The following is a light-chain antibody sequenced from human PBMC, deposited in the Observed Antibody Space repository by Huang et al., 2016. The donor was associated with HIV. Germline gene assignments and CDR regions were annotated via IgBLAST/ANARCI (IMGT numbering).Light chain of an antibody. CDR3: QQYDKWPPGLT. CDR2: ETS. V-gene: IGKV3D-15*01. J-gene: IGKJ4*01. Sequence: SPATLSVSPGGRATLSCRASQNVRNNLAWYQQKTGQAPRLLIYETSTRASGITARFSGSGSATDFTLTISGLQSEDFAIYYCQQYDKWPPGLTFGGGTKVEI. CDR1: QNVRNN.